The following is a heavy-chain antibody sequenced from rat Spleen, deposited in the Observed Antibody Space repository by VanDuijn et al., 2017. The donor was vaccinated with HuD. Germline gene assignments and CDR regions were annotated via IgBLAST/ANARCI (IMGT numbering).Heavy chain of an antibody. CDR3: ARGWERFAY. J-gene: IGHJ3*01. V-gene: IGHV2S12*01. D-gene: IGHD5-1*01. CDR1: GFSLTSYG. Sequence: QVQLKESGPGLVQPSQTLSLTCTVSGFSLTSYGVSWVRQPPGKGLEWIAAISGGGNTYYNPALKSRLSISRDTSKSQVFLKMNILQTEDTAMYFCARGWERFAYWGQGTLVTVSS. CDR2: ISGGGNT.